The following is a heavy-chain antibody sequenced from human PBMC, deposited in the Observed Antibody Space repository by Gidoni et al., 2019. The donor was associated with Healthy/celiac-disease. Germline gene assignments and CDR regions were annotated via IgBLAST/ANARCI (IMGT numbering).Heavy chain of an antibody. CDR3: ARFLDIVAPADI. V-gene: IGHV5-51*03. CDR1: GYSFTGYW. D-gene: IGHD5-12*01. Sequence: EVQLVQSGAEVKKPGESLKITCKGYGYSFTGYWLGWVRQMPGKGLELRGIIYPDDSDTRYSPSSQGQVTISADKSISTAYLQWSSLKASDTAMYYCARFLDIVAPADIWGQGTMVTVSS. J-gene: IGHJ3*02. CDR2: IYPDDSDT.